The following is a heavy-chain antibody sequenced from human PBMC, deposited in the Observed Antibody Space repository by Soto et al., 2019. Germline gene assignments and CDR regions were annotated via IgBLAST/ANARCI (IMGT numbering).Heavy chain of an antibody. V-gene: IGHV4-39*01. CDR2: IYYSGST. CDR3: ASHEYGRYWYFDL. Sequence: PSETLSLTCTVSGGAISSSSYYWCWIRQPPGKGLEWIGSIYYSGSTYYNPSLKSRVTISVDTSKNQFSLKLSSVTAADTAVYYCASHEYGRYWYFDLWGRGTLVTVSS. CDR1: GGAISSSSYY. J-gene: IGHJ2*01. D-gene: IGHD4-17*01.